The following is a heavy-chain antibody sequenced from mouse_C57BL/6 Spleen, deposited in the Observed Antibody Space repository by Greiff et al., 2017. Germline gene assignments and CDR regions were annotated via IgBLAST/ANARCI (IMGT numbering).Heavy chain of an antibody. CDR1: GFTFTDYY. V-gene: IGHV7-3*01. J-gene: IGHJ2*01. D-gene: IGHD1-1*01. CDR3: ARVGYYGPYFDY. Sequence: EVKLVESGGGLVQPGGSLSLSCAASGFTFTDYYMSWVRQPPGKALEWLGFIRNKANGYTTEYSASVKGRFTISRDNSQSILYLQMNALRAEDSATYYCARVGYYGPYFDYWGQGTTLTVSS. CDR2: IRNKANGYTT.